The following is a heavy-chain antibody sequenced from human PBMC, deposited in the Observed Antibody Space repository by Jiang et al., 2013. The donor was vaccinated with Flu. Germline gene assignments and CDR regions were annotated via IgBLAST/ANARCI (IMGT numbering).Heavy chain of an antibody. CDR3: AKNGGGFNFRIYWYFDV. D-gene: IGHD3-16*01. V-gene: IGHV3-23*04. J-gene: IGHJ2*01. CDR2: IGGSGENT. Sequence: LVESGGGLVQPGGSLRLSCAASGFTFSSYALSWVRQAPGKGLEWVSGIGGSGENTYYADSVKGRWSISRDNSKNTLYLQMNSLRAEDTAVYYCAKNGGGFNFRIYWYFDVWGRGTLVTVSS. CDR1: GFTFSSYA.